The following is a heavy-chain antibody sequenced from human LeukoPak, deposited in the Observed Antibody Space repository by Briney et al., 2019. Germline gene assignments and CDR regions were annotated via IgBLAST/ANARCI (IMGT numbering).Heavy chain of an antibody. V-gene: IGHV1-18*01. Sequence: ASVKVSCKASGYTFTSYGISWVRQAPGQGLEWMGWISAYNGNTNYAQRLQGRVTMTTDTSTSTAYMELRSLRSDDTAVYYCAGADYGFPFDYWGQGTLVTVSS. J-gene: IGHJ4*02. CDR2: ISAYNGNT. D-gene: IGHD4-17*01. CDR3: AGADYGFPFDY. CDR1: GYTFTSYG.